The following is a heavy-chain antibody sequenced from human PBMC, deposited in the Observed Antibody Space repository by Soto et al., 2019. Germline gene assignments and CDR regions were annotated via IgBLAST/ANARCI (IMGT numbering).Heavy chain of an antibody. CDR1: GDSVSGGDSY. D-gene: IGHD3-22*01. CDR3: VRGGNPYHYATSGPGTFDK. V-gene: IGHV4-30-4*01. Sequence: QVQLQESGPGLVKPSQTLPLTCTVSGDSVSGGDSYWSWIRQPPGKALGWIGYTFFSGYTSYTPSLKSRVTISVDMSKSQFSLRLTSVTAADTAIYYCVRGGNPYHYATSGPGTFDKWGQGTLVSVSS. CDR2: TFFSGYT. J-gene: IGHJ4*02.